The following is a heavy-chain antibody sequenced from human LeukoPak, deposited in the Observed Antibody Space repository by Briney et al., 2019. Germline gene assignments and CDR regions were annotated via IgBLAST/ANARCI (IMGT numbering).Heavy chain of an antibody. Sequence: GGSLRLSCAASGFTFSSYAMSWVRQAPGKGLEWVSAISGSGGSTYYADSVKGRFTISRDNSKNTLYLQMNSLRAGDTAVYYCARDSGYSYGRAFDIWGQGTMVTVSS. D-gene: IGHD5-18*01. CDR3: ARDSGYSYGRAFDI. V-gene: IGHV3-23*01. J-gene: IGHJ3*02. CDR2: ISGSGGST. CDR1: GFTFSSYA.